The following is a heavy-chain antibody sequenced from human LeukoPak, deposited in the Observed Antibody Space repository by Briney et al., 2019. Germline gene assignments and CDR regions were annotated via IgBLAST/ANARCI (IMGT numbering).Heavy chain of an antibody. CDR1: GGSFSGYY. V-gene: IGHV4-34*01. CDR2: INHSGST. Sequence: SETLSLTCAVYGGSFSGYYWSWIRQPPGKGLEWIGEINHSGSTNYNPSLKSRVTISLETSKNQFSLKLSSVTAADTAVYYCARGHYDNSGYYQDYWGQGTLVTVSS. J-gene: IGHJ4*02. CDR3: ARGHYDNSGYYQDY. D-gene: IGHD3-22*01.